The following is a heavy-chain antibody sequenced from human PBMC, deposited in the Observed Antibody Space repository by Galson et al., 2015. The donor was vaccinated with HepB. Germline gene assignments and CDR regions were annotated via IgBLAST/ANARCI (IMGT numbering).Heavy chain of an antibody. Sequence: SLRLSCAASGFTFSSYAMHWVRQAPGKGLEWVAVISYDGSNKYYADSVKGRFTISRDNSKNTLYLQMNSLRAEDTAVYYCARDAYPGEYSSSPDYWGQGTLVTVSS. CDR3: ARDAYPGEYSSSPDY. CDR2: ISYDGSNK. D-gene: IGHD6-6*01. J-gene: IGHJ4*02. CDR1: GFTFSSYA. V-gene: IGHV3-30-3*01.